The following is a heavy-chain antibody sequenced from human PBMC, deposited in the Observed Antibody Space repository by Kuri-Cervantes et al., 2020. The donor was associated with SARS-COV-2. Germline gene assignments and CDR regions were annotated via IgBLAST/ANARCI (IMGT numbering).Heavy chain of an antibody. CDR1: GGSISSGDYY. D-gene: IGHD3-10*01. CDR3: ARSPWTSYIFDY. V-gene: IGHV4-61*08. J-gene: IGHJ4*02. CDR2: IYYSGTT. Sequence: SETLSLTCTVSGGSISSGDYYWSWIRQPPGKGLEWIGYIYYSGTTNYNPSLRNRVTISLDTSTEQFSLKLKSVTAADTAVYYCARSPWTSYIFDYWGQGTLVTVSS.